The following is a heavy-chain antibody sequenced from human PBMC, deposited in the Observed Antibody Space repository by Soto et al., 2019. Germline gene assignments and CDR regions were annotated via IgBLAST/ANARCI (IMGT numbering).Heavy chain of an antibody. V-gene: IGHV3-9*01. CDR2: ISWNSGSI. D-gene: IGHD1-1*01. CDR3: AKDLNWNYYYYGMDV. J-gene: IGHJ6*02. Sequence: GGSLRLSCAASGFTFDDYAMHWVRQAPGKGLERVSGISWNSGSIGYADSVKGRFTISRDNSKNSLYLQMNSLRAEDTALYFCAKDLNWNYYYYGMDVWGQGTTVTVSS. CDR1: GFTFDDYA.